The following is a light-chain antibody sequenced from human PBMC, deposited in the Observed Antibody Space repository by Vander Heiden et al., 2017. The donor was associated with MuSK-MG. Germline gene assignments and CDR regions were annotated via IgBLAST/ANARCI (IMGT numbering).Light chain of an antibody. V-gene: IGLV2-18*03. J-gene: IGLJ2*01. CDR2: CVN. Sequence: QSALIPPPSVSGSPGPSVTISCTGTSSDVGSYYYVSWYQHHPGTVPRLMIVCVNNQPSGVPDRFSGSKSGNAASTTTSGLQAEEEAGWYCCSSTNRRTYVVFGGGTKLTGL. CDR1: SSDVGSYYY. CDR3: CSSTNRRTYVV.